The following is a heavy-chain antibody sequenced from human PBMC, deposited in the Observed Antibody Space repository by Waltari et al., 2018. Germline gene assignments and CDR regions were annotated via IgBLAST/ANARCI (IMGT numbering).Heavy chain of an antibody. CDR3: ARIQPAWSGRLDAFDI. CDR2: IYYSGNT. Sequence: QLQLQASGPGLVKPSETLSLSCIVSAGSINSGSYYWAWIRQPPGKGLEWIGTIYYSGNTYYNPSLKSRVTLSVDTSKNQFSVRFNSVTAADTAVYYCARIQPAWSGRLDAFDIWGQGAMVTVSS. CDR1: AGSINSGSYY. V-gene: IGHV4-39*07. D-gene: IGHD3-3*01. J-gene: IGHJ3*02.